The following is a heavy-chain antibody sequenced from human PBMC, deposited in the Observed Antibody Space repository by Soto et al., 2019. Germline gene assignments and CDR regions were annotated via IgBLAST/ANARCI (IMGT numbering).Heavy chain of an antibody. J-gene: IGHJ2*01. CDR2: ISYDGSNK. CDR3: ARGRPIFARALRTTKENWYFDL. V-gene: IGHV3-30-3*01. Sequence: GGSLRLSCAASGFTFSSYAMHWVRQAPGKGLEWVAVISYDGSNKYYADSVKGRFTISRDNSKNTLYLQMNSLRAEDTAVYYCARGRPIFARALRTTKENWYFDLWGRGTLVTVSS. D-gene: IGHD3-3*02. CDR1: GFTFSSYA.